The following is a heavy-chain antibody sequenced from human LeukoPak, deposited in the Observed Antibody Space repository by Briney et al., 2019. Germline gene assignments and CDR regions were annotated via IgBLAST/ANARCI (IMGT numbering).Heavy chain of an antibody. V-gene: IGHV5-51*01. D-gene: IGHD5-18*01. J-gene: IGHJ4*02. CDR2: IYPGDSDT. CDR1: GYSFTNYW. CDR3: ARLTRGVPAISHLDY. Sequence: GESLKISCKGSGYSFTNYWIGWVRQMPGKGLEWMGIIYPGDSDTRYSPSFQGQVTISADKSISTAYLQWSSLKASDTAMYYCARLTRGVPAISHLDYWGQGTLVTVSS.